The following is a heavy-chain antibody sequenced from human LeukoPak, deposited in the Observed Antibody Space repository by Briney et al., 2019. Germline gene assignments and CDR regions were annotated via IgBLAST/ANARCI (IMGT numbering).Heavy chain of an antibody. CDR1: GFTFSNAW. V-gene: IGHV3-15*01. Sequence: GGSLRLSCAASGFTFSNAWMSWVRQAPGKGLEWVGRIKSKTDGGTTDYAAPVKGRFTISRDDSKNTLYLQMNSLKTEDTAVYYCTTYGRYSSSWYDTEAFDYWGQGTLVTVSS. J-gene: IGHJ4*02. CDR3: TTYGRYSSSWYDTEAFDY. CDR2: IKSKTDGGTT. D-gene: IGHD6-13*01.